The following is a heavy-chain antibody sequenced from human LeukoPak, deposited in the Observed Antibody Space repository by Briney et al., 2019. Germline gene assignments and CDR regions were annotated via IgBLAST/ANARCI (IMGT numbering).Heavy chain of an antibody. CDR1: GGSISSYY. J-gene: IGHJ4*02. CDR2: IYYSGST. D-gene: IGHD3-10*01. CDR3: ARGGYYGSGSFRFDY. Sequence: PSETLSLTCTVSGGSISSYYWSWIRQPPGKGLEWIGYIYYSGSTNYNPSLKSRVTISVDTSKNQFSLKLSSVTAADTAVYYCARGGYYGSGSFRFDYWGQGTLVTVSS. V-gene: IGHV4-59*01.